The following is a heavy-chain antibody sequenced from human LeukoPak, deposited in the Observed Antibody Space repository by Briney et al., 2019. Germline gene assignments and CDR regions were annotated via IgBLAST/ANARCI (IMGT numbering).Heavy chain of an antibody. Sequence: GASVKVSCKASGYTFTGYYMHWVRQAPGQGLEWMGWINPNSGGTNYAQKFQGRVTMTRDTSISTAYMELSRLRSEDTAVYYCARSYSGSYCTSSWGQGTLVTVSS. CDR1: GYTFTGYY. CDR2: INPNSGGT. J-gene: IGHJ5*02. CDR3: ARSYSGSYCTSS. V-gene: IGHV1-2*02. D-gene: IGHD1-26*01.